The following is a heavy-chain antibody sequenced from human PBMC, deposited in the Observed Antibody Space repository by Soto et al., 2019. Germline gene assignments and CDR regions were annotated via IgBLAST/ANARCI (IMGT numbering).Heavy chain of an antibody. CDR1: GGSFSGYY. Sequence: SETLSLTCAVYGGSFSGYYWSWIRQPPGKGLEWIGEINHSGSTNYNPSLKSRVTISVDTSKNQFSLKLSSVTAADTAVYYCARMARHDAFDIWGQGTMVTVSS. CDR2: INHSGST. V-gene: IGHV4-34*01. J-gene: IGHJ3*02. D-gene: IGHD6-6*01. CDR3: ARMARHDAFDI.